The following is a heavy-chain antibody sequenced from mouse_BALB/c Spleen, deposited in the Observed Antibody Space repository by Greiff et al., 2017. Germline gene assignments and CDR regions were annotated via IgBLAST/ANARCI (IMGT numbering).Heavy chain of an antibody. CDR3: TTKPYYAMDY. Sequence: VQLQQSGAELVRPGASVTLSCKASGYTFTDYEMHWVKQTPVHGLEWIGAIDPETGGTAYNQKFKGKATLTADKSSSTAYMELRSLTSEDSAVYYCTTKPYYAMDYWGQGTSVTVSS. V-gene: IGHV1-15*01. J-gene: IGHJ4*01. CDR1: GYTFTDYE. CDR2: IDPETGGT.